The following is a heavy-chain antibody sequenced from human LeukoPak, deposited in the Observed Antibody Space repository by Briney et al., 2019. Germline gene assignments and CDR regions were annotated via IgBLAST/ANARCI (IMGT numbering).Heavy chain of an antibody. CDR2: IYYSGST. CDR3: ARASNLGQQLAYWYFDL. D-gene: IGHD6-13*01. V-gene: IGHV4-31*03. Sequence: PSETLSLTCTVSGGSISSGGYYWSWIRQHPGKGLEWIGYIYYSGSTYYNPSLKSRVTISVDTSKNQFSLKLSSVTAADTAVYYCARASNLGQQLAYWYFDLWGRGTLVTVSS. J-gene: IGHJ2*01. CDR1: GGSISSGGYY.